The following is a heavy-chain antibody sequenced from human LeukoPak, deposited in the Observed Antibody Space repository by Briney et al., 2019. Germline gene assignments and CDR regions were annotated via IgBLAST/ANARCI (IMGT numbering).Heavy chain of an antibody. V-gene: IGHV3-23*01. D-gene: IGHD5-18*01. CDR3: AKDLGRGYSYDPFDY. J-gene: IGHJ4*02. CDR2: ISGSGGST. Sequence: PGGSLRLSCAASGFTFSSYAMSWVRQAPGKGLEWVSAISGSGGSTYYADSVKGRFTISRDNSKNTLYLQMNSLRAEDTAVYYCAKDLGRGYSYDPFDYWGQGTLVTVSS. CDR1: GFTFSSYA.